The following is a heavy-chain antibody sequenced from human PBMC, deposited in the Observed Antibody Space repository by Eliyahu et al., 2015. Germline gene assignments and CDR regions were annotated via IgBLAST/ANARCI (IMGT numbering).Heavy chain of an antibody. Sequence: LGGVSSFRXSTSYTYYXDIAKGRFTIXXDNAKNSLYLQMNSLRAEDTAVYYCARDRPPRAYCGGDCSTGYFDYWGQGTLVTVSS. J-gene: IGHJ4*02. CDR2: FRXSTSYT. V-gene: IGHV3-21*01. D-gene: IGHD2-21*01. CDR3: ARDRPPRAYCGGDCSTGYFDY.